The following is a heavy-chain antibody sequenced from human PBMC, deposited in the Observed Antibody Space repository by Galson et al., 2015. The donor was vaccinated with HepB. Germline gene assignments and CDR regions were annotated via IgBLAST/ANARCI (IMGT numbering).Heavy chain of an antibody. CDR3: ARDRLVVSYDAFDI. J-gene: IGHJ3*02. D-gene: IGHD3-22*01. V-gene: IGHV3-30*04. CDR2: ISYDGSNK. Sequence: SLRLSCAASGFTFSSYAMSWVRQAPGKGLEWVAVISYDGSNKNYADSVKGRFTISRDNSKNTLYLQMNSLRAEDTAVYYCARDRLVVSYDAFDIWGQGTMVTVSS. CDR1: GFTFSSYA.